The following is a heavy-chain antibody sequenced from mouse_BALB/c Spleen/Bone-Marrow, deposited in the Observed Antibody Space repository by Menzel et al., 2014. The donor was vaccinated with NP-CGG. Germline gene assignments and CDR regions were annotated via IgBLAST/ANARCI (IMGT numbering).Heavy chain of an antibody. J-gene: IGHJ3*01. D-gene: IGHD6-1*01. V-gene: IGHV1-22*01. Sequence: EVKLMESGPELVKPGASVKISCKTSGYTFTEYTMHWVKQSHGKSLEWIGGINPNNGATSYNQKFKGKATLTVDKSSSTAYMELRSLTSEDSAVYFCARRQFGPAWFAYWCQGTLVTVSA. CDR1: GYTFTEYT. CDR2: INPNNGAT. CDR3: ARRQFGPAWFAY.